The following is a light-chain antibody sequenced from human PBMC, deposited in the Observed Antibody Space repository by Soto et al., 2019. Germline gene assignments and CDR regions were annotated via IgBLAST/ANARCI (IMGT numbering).Light chain of an antibody. V-gene: IGLV1-44*01. Sequence: QSVLTQPPSASGTPGRRVTTPCSGGTSNIGTNTVNWYQQLPGAAPKLLIYNESQRPSGVPDRFSGSKPGTSASLAIGGLQSEDEADYYCAAWDGSLNVVLFGGGTKLTVL. CDR1: TSNIGTNT. CDR2: NES. CDR3: AAWDGSLNVVL. J-gene: IGLJ3*02.